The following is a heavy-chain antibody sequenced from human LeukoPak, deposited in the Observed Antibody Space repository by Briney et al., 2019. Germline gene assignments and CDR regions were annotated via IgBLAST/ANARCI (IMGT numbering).Heavy chain of an antibody. CDR3: AKRPHYDSSGYYHGAFDI. CDR1: GFTFSSYG. CDR2: ISYDGSNK. J-gene: IGHJ3*02. V-gene: IGHV3-30*18. D-gene: IGHD3-22*01. Sequence: PGGSLRLSCAASGFTFSSYGMHWVRQAPGRVLEWVAVISYDGSNKYYADSVKGRFTISRDNSKNTLYLQMNSLRAEDTAVYYCAKRPHYDSSGYYHGAFDIWGQGTMVTVSS.